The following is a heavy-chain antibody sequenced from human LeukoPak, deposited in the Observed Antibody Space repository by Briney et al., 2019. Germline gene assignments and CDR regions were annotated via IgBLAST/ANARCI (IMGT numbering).Heavy chain of an antibody. CDR3: ARVPYFDQGYMDV. CDR2: INPNSGGT. J-gene: IGHJ6*03. V-gene: IGHV1-2*02. CDR1: GYTFTGYY. D-gene: IGHD3-9*01. Sequence: GASVKVSCKASGYTFTGYYMHWVRQAPGQGLEWMGWINPNSGGTNYAQKFQGRVTMTRDTSISTAYMELRSLRSDDTAVYYCARVPYFDQGYMDVWGKGTTVTVSS.